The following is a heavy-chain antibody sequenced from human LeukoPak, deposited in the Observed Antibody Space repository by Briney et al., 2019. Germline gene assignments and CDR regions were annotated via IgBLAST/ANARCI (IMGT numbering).Heavy chain of an antibody. Sequence: GGSLRLSCAASGFTFDDYAMHWVRQAPGKGLEWVSGISWNSGSIGYADSVKGRFTISRDNAKNSLYLQTNSLRAEDTALYYCAKAPYSSGWSPFDYWGQGTLVTVSS. CDR2: ISWNSGSI. CDR1: GFTFDDYA. J-gene: IGHJ4*02. D-gene: IGHD6-19*01. V-gene: IGHV3-9*01. CDR3: AKAPYSSGWSPFDY.